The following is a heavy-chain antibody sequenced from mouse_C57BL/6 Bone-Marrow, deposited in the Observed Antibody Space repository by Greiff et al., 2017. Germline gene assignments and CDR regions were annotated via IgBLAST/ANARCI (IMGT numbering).Heavy chain of an antibody. Sequence: VQLQQSGAELARPGASVKLSCKASGYTFTSYGISWVKQRTGQGLEWIGEIYPRSGNTYYNEKFKGKATLTADKSSRTAYMELRSLTSEDSAVYFCARKLRAYWGQGTLVTVSA. V-gene: IGHV1-81*01. CDR2: IYPRSGNT. D-gene: IGHD1-1*01. CDR1: GYTFTSYG. J-gene: IGHJ3*01. CDR3: ARKLRAY.